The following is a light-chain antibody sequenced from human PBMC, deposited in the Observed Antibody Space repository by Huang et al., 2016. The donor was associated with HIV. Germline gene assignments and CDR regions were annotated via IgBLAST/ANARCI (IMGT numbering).Light chain of an antibody. V-gene: IGKV3-20*01. CDR1: RSVSSSS. Sequence: EIVLAQSPDTLSLSPGEGATLSCRARRSVSSSSLAWYQQKPGQAPRLIIYGATIRATGIPDRFSGSGSETDFTLTISRLEPEDFAMYYCQQYGSTRYSFGQGTRLEIK. J-gene: IGKJ2*03. CDR2: GAT. CDR3: QQYGSTRYS.